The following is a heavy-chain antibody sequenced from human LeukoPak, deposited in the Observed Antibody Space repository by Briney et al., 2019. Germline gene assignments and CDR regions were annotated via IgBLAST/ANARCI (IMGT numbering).Heavy chain of an antibody. CDR3: ARDSHTIFGVVTPFDY. V-gene: IGHV4-61*02. J-gene: IGHJ4*02. CDR2: IYTSGST. Sequence: SETLSLTCTVSGGSISSGSYYWSWIRQPAGKGLEWIGRIYTSGSTNYNPSLKSRVTISVDTSRNQFSLKLSSVTAADTAVYYCARDSHTIFGVVTPFDYWGQGTLVTVSS. D-gene: IGHD3-3*01. CDR1: GGSISSGSYY.